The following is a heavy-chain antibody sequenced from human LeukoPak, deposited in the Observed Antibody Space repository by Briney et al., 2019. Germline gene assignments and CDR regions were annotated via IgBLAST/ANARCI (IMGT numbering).Heavy chain of an antibody. D-gene: IGHD3-3*01. Sequence: SETLSITCTVSGGSIISHYWSWIRQPRGKGLEWVGYIYYSGSTNYNPSLKSRVTISVDTSKNQFSLKLSSVTAADTAVYYCAREHYDFWSGYYRYWGQGALVTVSS. CDR3: AREHYDFWSGYYRY. CDR1: GGSIISHY. CDR2: IYYSGST. J-gene: IGHJ4*02. V-gene: IGHV4-59*11.